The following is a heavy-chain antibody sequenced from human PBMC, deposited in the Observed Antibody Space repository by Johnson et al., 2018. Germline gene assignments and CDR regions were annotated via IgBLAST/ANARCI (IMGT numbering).Heavy chain of an antibody. J-gene: IGHJ1*01. CDR2: ISGSGGST. V-gene: IGHV3-23*04. Sequence: EVQLVESGGGLVQPGGSLRLSCAASGFTLSTYWMTWVRQAPGKGLEWVSAISGSGGSTYYADSVKGRFTISRDDSQNTLYLQMNSLRADDTAVYYCATELPYRVPISVHNEYFPHWGQGTLVTVSS. CDR1: GFTLSTYW. D-gene: IGHD1-26*01. CDR3: ATELPYRVPISVHNEYFPH.